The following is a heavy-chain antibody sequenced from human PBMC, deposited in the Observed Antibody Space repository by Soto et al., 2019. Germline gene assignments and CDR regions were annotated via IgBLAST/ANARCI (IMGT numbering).Heavy chain of an antibody. J-gene: IGHJ6*02. V-gene: IGHV1-46*01. CDR2: INPSGGSI. CDR1: GYTFTTYY. CDR3: ARVPDV. Sequence: ASVKVSCKASGYTFTTYYIHWVRQAPGQGLEWMGVINPSGGSINYAQKFQGRVTMTRDRSKNQFSLKLNSVTAADTAVYYCARVPDVWGQGTTVTVSS.